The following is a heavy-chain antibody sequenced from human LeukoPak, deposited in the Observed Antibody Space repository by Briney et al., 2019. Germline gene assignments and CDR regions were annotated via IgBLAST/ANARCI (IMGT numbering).Heavy chain of an antibody. CDR3: AKDMRMASFEH. J-gene: IGHJ4*02. CDR2: IGGSGDRT. D-gene: IGHD5-24*01. V-gene: IGHV3-23*01. Sequence: PGGSLRLSCAASGFTFSIYGMNWVCQSPGKGLEWVSGIGGSGDRTYYADSVKGRFSISRDNSKNTLYLQINSLRVEDTAVYYCAKDMRMASFEHWGRGTQVTVSS. CDR1: GFTFSIYG.